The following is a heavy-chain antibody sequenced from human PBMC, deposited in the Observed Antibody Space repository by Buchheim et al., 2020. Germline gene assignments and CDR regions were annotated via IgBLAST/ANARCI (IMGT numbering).Heavy chain of an antibody. CDR3: AASRNSAWHIFDY. V-gene: IGHV3-30-3*01. CDR2: VSYDESQK. J-gene: IGHJ4*02. CDR1: GFTFTGFT. Sequence: QVQLVESGGGVVQPGRSLRLSCAASGFTFTGFTMHWVRQAPGKGLEWVALVSYDESQKYYADSVRGRFTISRDNSRNTLYLQMNSLRTVGEDTAIYYCAASRNSAWHIFDYWGQGTL. D-gene: IGHD1-14*01.